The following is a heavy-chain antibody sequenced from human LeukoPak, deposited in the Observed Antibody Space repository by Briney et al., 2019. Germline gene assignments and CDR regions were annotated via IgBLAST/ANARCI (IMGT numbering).Heavy chain of an antibody. D-gene: IGHD3-3*01. CDR1: RYTFTGYY. CDR2: INPNSGGT. J-gene: IGHJ6*03. Sequence: ASVKVSCKASRYTFTGYYMHWVRQAPGQGLEWMGRINPNSGGTNYAQKFQGRVTMTRDTSISTAYMELSRLRSDDTAVYYCARAPYYDFWSGSPSFYYMDVWGKGTTVTVSS. V-gene: IGHV1-2*06. CDR3: ARAPYYDFWSGSPSFYYMDV.